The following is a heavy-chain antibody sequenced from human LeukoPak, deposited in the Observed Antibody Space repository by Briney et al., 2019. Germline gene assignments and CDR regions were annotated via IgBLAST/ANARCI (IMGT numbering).Heavy chain of an antibody. V-gene: IGHV2-5*02. CDR3: AHKWPLEYDYVWGSYVDAFDI. Sequence: SGPTLVNPTQTLTLTCTFSGFSLSTSGVGVGWIRQPPGKALEWLALIYWDDDKRYSPSLKSRLTITKDASKNQVVLTMTNMDPVDTATYYCAHKWPLEYDYVWGSYVDAFDIWGQGTMVTVSS. D-gene: IGHD3-16*01. J-gene: IGHJ3*02. CDR2: IYWDDDK. CDR1: GFSLSTSGVG.